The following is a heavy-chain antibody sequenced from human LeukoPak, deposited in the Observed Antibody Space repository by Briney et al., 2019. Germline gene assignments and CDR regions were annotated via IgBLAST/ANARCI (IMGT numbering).Heavy chain of an antibody. Sequence: GGALRLSCAASGSIFSSYAMHWVRQAPGKGLEWGAVISYDGSNKYYADPGKGHFTISRDNSKNTLYMQMTSLRAEDTAVYYCARASRYFKGGPSFAASFDYWGQGTLVTVSS. CDR2: ISYDGSNK. J-gene: IGHJ4*02. V-gene: IGHV3-30*04. D-gene: IGHD3-9*01. CDR1: GSIFSSYA. CDR3: ARASRYFKGGPSFAASFDY.